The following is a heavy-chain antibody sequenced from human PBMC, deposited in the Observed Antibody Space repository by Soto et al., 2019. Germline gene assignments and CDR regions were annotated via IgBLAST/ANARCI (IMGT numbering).Heavy chain of an antibody. CDR3: ARQKDRTGDHDAFDI. D-gene: IGHD7-27*01. Sequence: GESLKISCKGSGYSFTSYWIGWVRQMPGKGLEWMGIIYPGDSDTRYSPSFQGQVTISADKSISTAYLQWSSLKASDTAMYYCARQKDRTGDHDAFDIWGQGTMVTVSS. V-gene: IGHV5-51*01. CDR2: IYPGDSDT. J-gene: IGHJ3*02. CDR1: GYSFTSYW.